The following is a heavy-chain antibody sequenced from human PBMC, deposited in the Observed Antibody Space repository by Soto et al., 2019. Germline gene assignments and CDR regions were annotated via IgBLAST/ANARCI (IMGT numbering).Heavy chain of an antibody. V-gene: IGHV4-34*01. CDR2: INHSGNT. D-gene: IGHD3-10*01. CDR3: ARTSGITPTRVFDY. Sequence: QVQLQQWGAGLLKPSETLSLTCAVYGGSFSGYYWSWIRQPPGKGLEWIGEINHSGNTNYNPSLKSRVTISVDTSKNQFSLKRSSVTAADTAVYYCARTSGITPTRVFDYWGQGTLVTVSS. J-gene: IGHJ4*02. CDR1: GGSFSGYY.